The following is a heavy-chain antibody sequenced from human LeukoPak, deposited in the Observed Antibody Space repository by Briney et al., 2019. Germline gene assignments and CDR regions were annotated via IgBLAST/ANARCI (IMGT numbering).Heavy chain of an antibody. J-gene: IGHJ3*02. V-gene: IGHV3-49*04. CDR3: TRDSDMVRGSSGTFDI. Sequence: PGRSLRLSCTASGFTFGDYAMSWVRQAPGKGLEWVGFIRSKACGGTTEYAASVKGRFTISRDDSKSIAYLQMNSLKTEDTAVYYCTRDSDMVRGSSGTFDIWGQGTMVTVSS. D-gene: IGHD3-10*01. CDR1: GFTFGDYA. CDR2: IRSKACGGTT.